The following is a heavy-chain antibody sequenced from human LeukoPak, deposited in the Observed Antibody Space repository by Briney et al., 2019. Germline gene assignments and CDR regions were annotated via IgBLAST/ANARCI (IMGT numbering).Heavy chain of an antibody. D-gene: IGHD4-11*01. CDR2: INNGGAT. V-gene: IGHV3-66*01. CDR1: GFTVSSYY. CDR3: ARVRTGTTIADY. J-gene: IGHJ4*02. Sequence: GGSLRLSCAASGFTVSSYYMGWVRQAPGKGLEWVSVINNGGATYYADSMQGRFTISRDTSKNTLYLQISRLRPEATAVYYCARVRTGTTIADYWGQGTLVTVSS.